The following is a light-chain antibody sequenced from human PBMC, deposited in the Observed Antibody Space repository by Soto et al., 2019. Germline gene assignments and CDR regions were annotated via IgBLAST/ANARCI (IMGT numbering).Light chain of an antibody. Sequence: AIQMTQSPSSLSASVGDRVTITCRASQGIRNDLGWYQQKPGKAPKLLIFDASSLESGTPSRFSGRRSGTQFTLTINGLRPDDFATYYCQQYDNYKPLTFGGGTKVDI. CDR3: QQYDNYKPLT. CDR2: DAS. CDR1: QGIRND. V-gene: IGKV1-6*01. J-gene: IGKJ4*01.